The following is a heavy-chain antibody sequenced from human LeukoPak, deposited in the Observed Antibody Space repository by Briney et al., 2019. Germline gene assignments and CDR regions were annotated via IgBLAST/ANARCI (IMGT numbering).Heavy chain of an antibody. CDR1: RVSISSSPYH. D-gene: IGHD3-22*01. CDR2: IYNSASS. J-gene: IGHJ4*02. Sequence: PSETLSLTCSDSRVSISSSPYHWGWASQPPGRGLEWLGSIYNSASSYSTPSLQSRVTMSIDTAKNQFSLKLSSVTAADTAVYYCAREIDYDSTAYVHWGRGTLVTVSS. V-gene: IGHV4-39*02. CDR3: AREIDYDSTAYVH.